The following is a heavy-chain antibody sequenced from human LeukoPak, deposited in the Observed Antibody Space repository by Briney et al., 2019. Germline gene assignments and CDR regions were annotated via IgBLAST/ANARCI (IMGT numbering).Heavy chain of an antibody. CDR3: ARRGYYDTSGYLFDD. CDR2: ISSSGSSI. Sequence: GGSLRLSCAASGFTFSSYEMNWVRQAPGRGLEWVSYISSSGSSIYYVDSVKGRFIISRDNAKNSLFLQMNSLRAEDTAVYYCARRGYYDTSGYLFDDWGQGTPVTVSS. CDR1: GFTFSSYE. V-gene: IGHV3-48*03. D-gene: IGHD3-22*01. J-gene: IGHJ4*02.